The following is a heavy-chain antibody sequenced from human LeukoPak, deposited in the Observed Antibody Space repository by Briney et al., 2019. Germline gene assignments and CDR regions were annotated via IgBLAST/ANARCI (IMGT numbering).Heavy chain of an antibody. J-gene: IGHJ6*03. V-gene: IGHV1-18*01. CDR3: ARDAYSSSSYYYYYYYMDV. CDR1: GGTFSSYA. D-gene: IGHD6-6*01. Sequence: GASVKVSCKASGGTFSSYAISWVRQAPGQGLEWMGWISAYNGNTNYAQKLQGRVTMTTDTSTSTAYMELRSLRSDDTAVYYCARDAYSSSSYYYYYYYMDVWGKGTTVTVSS. CDR2: ISAYNGNT.